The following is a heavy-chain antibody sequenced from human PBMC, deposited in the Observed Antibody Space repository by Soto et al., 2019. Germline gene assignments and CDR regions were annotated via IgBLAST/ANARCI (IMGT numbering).Heavy chain of an antibody. CDR2: IYSGGST. D-gene: IGHD3-9*01. CDR3: ARDPLRRDFRDYYYYGMDV. CDR1: GFTVSSNY. V-gene: IGHV3-53*02. Sequence: EVQLVETGGGLIQPGGSLRLSCAASGFTVSSNYMSWVRQAPGKGLEWVSVIYSGGSTYYADSVKGRFTISRDNSKNTLYLQMNSLRAEDTAVHYCARDPLRRDFRDYYYYGMDVWGQGTTVTVSS. J-gene: IGHJ6*02.